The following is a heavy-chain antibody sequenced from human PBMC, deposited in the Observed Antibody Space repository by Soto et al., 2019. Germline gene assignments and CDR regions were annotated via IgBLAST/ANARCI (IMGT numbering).Heavy chain of an antibody. Sequence: GGSLRLSCAASGFTFSDYYMSWIRQAPGKGLEWVSYISSRSSYTNYADSVKGRFTISRDNAKNSLYLQMNSLRAEDTAVNYCGRVGYLGYSSSWYEDYWGQGTLVTVSS. D-gene: IGHD6-13*01. CDR3: GRVGYLGYSSSWYEDY. J-gene: IGHJ4*02. V-gene: IGHV3-11*06. CDR2: ISSRSSYT. CDR1: GFTFSDYY.